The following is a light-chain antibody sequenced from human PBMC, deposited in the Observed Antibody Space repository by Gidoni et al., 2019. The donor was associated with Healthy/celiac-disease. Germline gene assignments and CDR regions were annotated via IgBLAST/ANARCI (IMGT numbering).Light chain of an antibody. V-gene: IGKV3-15*01. Sequence: EMVMTQSPATLSVSPGERATLSCRASQSVSSNLAWYQQKPGQAPRLLIYGAATRATGIPARFSGSGSGTEFTLTISSLQSEDFAVYYCQQYNNWPPQFXQXTKVEIK. CDR3: QQYNNWPPQ. CDR2: GAA. J-gene: IGKJ1*01. CDR1: QSVSSN.